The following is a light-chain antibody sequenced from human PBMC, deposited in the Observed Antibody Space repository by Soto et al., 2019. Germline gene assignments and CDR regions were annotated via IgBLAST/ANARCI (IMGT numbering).Light chain of an antibody. CDR3: QQYGSPPGT. CDR1: QSVSSSY. V-gene: IGKV3-20*01. Sequence: EIVLTQSPGTLSLSPGERATLSCRASQSVSSSYLAWYQQKAGQAPRLLSYGASSRATGIPDRFSGSGSGTDFTLTISRLEPEDFAVYYCQQYGSPPGTFGQGTKVEIK. J-gene: IGKJ1*01. CDR2: GAS.